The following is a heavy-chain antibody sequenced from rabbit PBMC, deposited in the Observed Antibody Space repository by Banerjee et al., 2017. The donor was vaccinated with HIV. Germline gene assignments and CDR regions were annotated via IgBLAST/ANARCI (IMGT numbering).Heavy chain of an antibody. CDR2: IYGGSSGIT. CDR3: AKERHYVGYVQMDL. D-gene: IGHD4-2*01. V-gene: IGHV1S40*01. CDR1: GFSFSSSYH. Sequence: QSLEESGGGLVQPEGSLALTCTASGFSFSSSYHMCWVRQAPGKGLEWIACIYGGSSGITHYASWAKGRFAISKTSSTTVTLQLNSLTAADTAAYFCAKERHYVGYVQMDLWGPGTLVTVS. J-gene: IGHJ4*01.